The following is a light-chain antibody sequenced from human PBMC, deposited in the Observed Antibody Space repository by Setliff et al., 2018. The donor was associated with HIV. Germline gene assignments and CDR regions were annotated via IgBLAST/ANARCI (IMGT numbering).Light chain of an antibody. Sequence: QSVLTQPASVSGSPGQSITISCTGTTNDVGFYNRVSWYQQPPGNAPKLIIYEVTNRPSGVSDRFSGSKSGNSASLTISGLQAEDEADYYCISYTTGATPYVFGTGTKVTV. CDR3: ISYTTGATPYV. CDR2: EVT. CDR1: TNDVGFYNR. V-gene: IGLV2-14*01. J-gene: IGLJ1*01.